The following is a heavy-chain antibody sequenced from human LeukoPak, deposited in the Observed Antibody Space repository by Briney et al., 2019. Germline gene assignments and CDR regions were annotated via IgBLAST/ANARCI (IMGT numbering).Heavy chain of an antibody. CDR2: INSDGSST. CDR3: ATSHDSAGND. V-gene: IGHV3-74*01. Sequence: PGGSLRLSCAASGFSFSTYRMDWVRQAPGKGLLWVSRINSDGSSTTYADSVKGRFTISRDNAKNTLYLQMNSLRAEDTAVYYCATSHDSAGNDWGQGTLVTVSS. CDR1: GFSFSTYR. J-gene: IGHJ4*02. D-gene: IGHD2-15*01.